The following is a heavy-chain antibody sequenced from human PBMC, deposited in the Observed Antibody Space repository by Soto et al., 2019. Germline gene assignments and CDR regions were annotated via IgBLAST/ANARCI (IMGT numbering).Heavy chain of an antibody. D-gene: IGHD3-16*01. CDR2: ISSSSSTI. V-gene: IGHV3-48*01. J-gene: IGHJ1*01. CDR3: ARGPNHHRGDAEYFQH. CDR1: GFTFSSYS. Sequence: EVQLVESGGGLVQPGGSLRLSCAASGFTFSSYSMNWVRQARGKGLERVSYISSSSSTIYYPDSVKGRFTISRDNAKNSLYLQMISLSAADTAVYYCARGPNHHRGDAEYFQHWGHGTIVTVSA.